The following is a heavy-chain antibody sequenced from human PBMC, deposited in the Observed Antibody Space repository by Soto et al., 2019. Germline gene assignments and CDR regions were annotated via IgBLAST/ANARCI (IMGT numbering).Heavy chain of an antibody. CDR1: GGSISSGGYS. CDR3: GRGDIVTVPTIGGWFDP. J-gene: IGHJ5*02. Sequence: QLRLQESGSGLMKPSQTLSLTCAVAGGSISSGGYSWSWIRQSPGNGLEWIGNIYSSGGYYYTPSLRSRVTMSLDTSTNQFSLTLSSVTAADTAVYYCGRGDIVTVPTIGGWFDPWGRGALVIVSS. D-gene: IGHD2-15*01. CDR2: IYSSGGY. V-gene: IGHV4-30-2*06.